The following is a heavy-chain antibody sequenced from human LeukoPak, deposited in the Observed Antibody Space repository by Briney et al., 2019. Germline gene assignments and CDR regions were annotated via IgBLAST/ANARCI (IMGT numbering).Heavy chain of an antibody. V-gene: IGHV1-69*04. CDR1: GGTFSSYA. Sequence: SVKVSCKASGGTFSSYAISWVRQAPGQGLEWMGRIIPILGIANYAQKFQGRVTITADKYTSTAYMELSSLRSEDTAVYYCARDVAAAKYCSSTSCYEHWGQGTLVTVSS. CDR3: ARDVAAAKYCSSTSCYEH. J-gene: IGHJ4*02. CDR2: IIPILGIA. D-gene: IGHD2-2*01.